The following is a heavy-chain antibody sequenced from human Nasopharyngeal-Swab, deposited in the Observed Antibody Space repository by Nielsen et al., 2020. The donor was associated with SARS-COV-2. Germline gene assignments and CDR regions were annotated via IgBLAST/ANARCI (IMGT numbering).Heavy chain of an antibody. CDR2: INPNSGGT. J-gene: IGHJ4*02. V-gene: IGHV1-2*06. CDR1: GYTFTGYY. CDR3: ARDYSSSWFKRGGVDY. D-gene: IGHD6-13*01. Sequence: ASVKVSCKASGYTFTGYYMHWVRQAPGQGLEWMGRINPNSGGTNYAQKFQGRVTMTRDTSISTAYMELSRLRSDDTAVYYCARDYSSSWFKRGGVDYWGQGTLVTVSS.